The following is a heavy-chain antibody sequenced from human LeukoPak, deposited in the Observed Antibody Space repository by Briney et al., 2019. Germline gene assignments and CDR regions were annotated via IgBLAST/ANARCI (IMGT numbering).Heavy chain of an antibody. J-gene: IGHJ6*02. Sequence: SETLSLTCAVSGGSISSGGYSWSWIRQPPGKGLEWIGEINHSGSTNYNPSLKSRVTISVDTSKNQFSLKLSSVTAADTAVYYCAYEGMDVWGQGTTVTVSS. D-gene: IGHD2-8*01. V-gene: IGHV4-30-2*01. CDR2: INHSGST. CDR3: AYEGMDV. CDR1: GGSISSGGYS.